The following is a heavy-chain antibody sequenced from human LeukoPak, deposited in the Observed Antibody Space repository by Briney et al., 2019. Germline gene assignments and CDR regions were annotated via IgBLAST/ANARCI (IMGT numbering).Heavy chain of an antibody. D-gene: IGHD4-23*01. CDR3: ARGKGTTVVMYYFYYMEV. J-gene: IGHJ6*03. CDR1: GYTFTSYY. Sequence: GASVKVSCKASGYTFTSYYMHWVRQAPGQGLEWMGIINPSGGRTSYAQKFQGRVTITRDTSTSTVYMELSSLRSEDTAVYYCARGKGTTVVMYYFYYMEVWGKGTTVTVSS. V-gene: IGHV1-46*01. CDR2: INPSGGRT.